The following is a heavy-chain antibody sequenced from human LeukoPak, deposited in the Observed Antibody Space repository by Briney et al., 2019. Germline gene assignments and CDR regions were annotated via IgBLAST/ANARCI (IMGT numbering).Heavy chain of an antibody. V-gene: IGHV3-21*01. CDR2: ISRSSSYI. J-gene: IGHJ4*02. Sequence: GGSLRLSCAASGFTFSSYSMNWVRQAPGKGLEWVSSISRSSSYIYYADSVKGRFTISRDNAKNSLYLQMNSLRAEDTAVYYCARDPSGGYGTGTTIGGDYWGQGTLVTVSS. D-gene: IGHD1-7*01. CDR1: GFTFSSYS. CDR3: ARDPSGGYGTGTTIGGDY.